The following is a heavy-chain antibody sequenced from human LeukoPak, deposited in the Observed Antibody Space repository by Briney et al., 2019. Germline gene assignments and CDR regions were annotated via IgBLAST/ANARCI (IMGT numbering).Heavy chain of an antibody. CDR3: ARDSSSWDDDAFDI. CDR1: GYTFTSYD. CDR2: MNPNSGNT. Sequence: ASVKVSCKASGYTFTSYDINWVRQAPGQGLEWMGWMNPNSGNTGYAQKFQGRVTITRNTSISTAYMELSSLRSEDTAVYYCARDSSSWDDDAFDIWGQGTMVTVSS. D-gene: IGHD6-13*01. J-gene: IGHJ3*02. V-gene: IGHV1-8*03.